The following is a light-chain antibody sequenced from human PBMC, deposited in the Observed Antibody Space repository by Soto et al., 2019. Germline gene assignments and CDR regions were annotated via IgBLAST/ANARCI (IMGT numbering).Light chain of an antibody. V-gene: IGKV1-33*01. J-gene: IGKJ2*01. Sequence: DIQMTQSPSSLSASVGDRVTITCQASQDITKSLNWYQQQPGTAPKLLIYDASNLQEGVPSRFSGSGSGTDFTLTITSLQPDDLATYFCQQSFSNPPTFGQGTKLEI. CDR2: DAS. CDR1: QDITKS. CDR3: QQSFSNPPT.